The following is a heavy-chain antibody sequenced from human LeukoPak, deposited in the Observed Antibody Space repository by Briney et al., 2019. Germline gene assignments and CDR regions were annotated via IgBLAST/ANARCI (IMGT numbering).Heavy chain of an antibody. D-gene: IGHD5-18*01. Sequence: PGGSLRLSCAASGFTFSSYEMNWVRQAPGKGLEWIWYISGGGGTIHYADSVKGRFTVSRDNAKKSLYLQMNSLRAEDTAVYYCVRDQSIKSYSSGVFDYWGQGTLVTVSS. CDR1: GFTFSSYE. CDR3: VRDQSIKSYSSGVFDY. V-gene: IGHV3-48*03. CDR2: ISGGGGTI. J-gene: IGHJ4*02.